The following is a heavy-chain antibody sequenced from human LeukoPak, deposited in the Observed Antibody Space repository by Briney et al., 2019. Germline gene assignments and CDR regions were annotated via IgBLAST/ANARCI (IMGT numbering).Heavy chain of an antibody. D-gene: IGHD4/OR15-4a*01. CDR3: ARGAPNAYFYY. CDR1: GFTFSSYA. J-gene: IGHJ4*02. V-gene: IGHV3-64*04. Sequence: QPGGSLRLSCSASGFTFSSYAMHWVRQAPGKGLEYVSAISSNGGSTYYADSVKGRFTISRDNSKNTLYLQMNSLRAEDTAVYYCARGAPNAYFYYWGQGTLVTVSS. CDR2: ISSNGGST.